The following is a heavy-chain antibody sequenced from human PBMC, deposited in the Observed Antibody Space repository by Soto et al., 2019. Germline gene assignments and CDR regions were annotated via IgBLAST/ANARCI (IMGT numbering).Heavy chain of an antibody. CDR3: AKERTPFLIAANIAAAGTKSESDP. D-gene: IGHD6-13*01. CDR1: GFTFSSYG. CDR2: ISYDGSNK. J-gene: IGHJ5*02. Sequence: QVQLVESGGGVVQPGRSLRLSCAASGFTFSSYGMHWVRQAPGKGLEWVAVISYDGSNKYYADSVKGRFTISRDNSKNTLYLQMNSLRAEDTAVYYCAKERTPFLIAANIAAAGTKSESDPWGQGTLVTVSS. V-gene: IGHV3-30*18.